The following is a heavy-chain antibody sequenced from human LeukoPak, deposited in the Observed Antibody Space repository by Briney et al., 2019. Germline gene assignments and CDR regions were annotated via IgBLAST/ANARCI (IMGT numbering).Heavy chain of an antibody. CDR2: IYPGDSDT. Sequence: GESLKISCKGSGYSFTRHWIGWVRQMPGKGLEWMGIIYPGDSDTRYSPSFQGQVTISADKSISTAYLQWSSLKASDTAMYFCARPKDYDILTGSSQYYFDYWGQGTLVTVPS. V-gene: IGHV5-51*01. CDR1: GYSFTRHW. J-gene: IGHJ4*02. CDR3: ARPKDYDILTGSSQYYFDY. D-gene: IGHD3-9*01.